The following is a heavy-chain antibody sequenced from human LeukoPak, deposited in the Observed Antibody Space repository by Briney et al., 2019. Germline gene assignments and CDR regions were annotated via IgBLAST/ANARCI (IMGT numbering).Heavy chain of an antibody. CDR1: GFTFSSYA. CDR2: ISYDGSNK. Sequence: PGRSLRLSCAASGFTFSSYARHWVRQAPGKGLEWVAVISYDGSNKYYADSVKGRFTISRDNSKNTLYLQMNSLRAEDTAVYYCARDDCSGGSCYPINAFDIWGQGTIVTVSS. CDR3: ARDDCSGGSCYPINAFDI. V-gene: IGHV3-30*04. J-gene: IGHJ3*02. D-gene: IGHD2-15*01.